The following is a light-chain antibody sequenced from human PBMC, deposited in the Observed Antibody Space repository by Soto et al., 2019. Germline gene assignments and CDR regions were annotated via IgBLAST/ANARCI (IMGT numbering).Light chain of an antibody. CDR3: RSHTTYNTRV. J-gene: IGLJ1*01. CDR1: RSEVGRYDY. Sequence: QSVLTQPASLSGSPGQAIAISCTGTRSEVGRYDYVSWYQHHPGKAPKLIIHEVSNRPSGVSDRFSGSKSGNTASLTISGLQADDEADYYCRSHTTYNTRVFGTGTKVTVL. CDR2: EVS. V-gene: IGLV2-14*01.